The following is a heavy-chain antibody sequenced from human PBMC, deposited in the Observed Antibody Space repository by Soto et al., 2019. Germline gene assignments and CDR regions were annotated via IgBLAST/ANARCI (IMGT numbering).Heavy chain of an antibody. CDR3: ASPLSTDYYYGMDV. Sequence: QVQLVQSGAEVRKPGSSVRISCKASGGSFSKYPISWVQQAPGQGLEWMGGTIAYFGTANYALKFQGRVTITADESTSTTYMELSSLRSEDTAVYYCASPLSTDYYYGMDVWGQGTTVTVSS. CDR1: GGSFSKYP. CDR2: TIAYFGTA. J-gene: IGHJ6*02. V-gene: IGHV1-69*12.